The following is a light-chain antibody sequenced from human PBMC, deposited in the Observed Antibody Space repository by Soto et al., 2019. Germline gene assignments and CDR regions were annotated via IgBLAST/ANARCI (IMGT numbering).Light chain of an antibody. CDR3: SSYTSSSTVV. Sequence: QSALTQPASVSGSPGQSITISCTGTSSDVGDYNYVSWYQQHPGKAPKLMIFDVTNRPSGVSNRFSCSKSGNTASLTISGLQAEDEADYYCSSYTSSSTVVFGGGTKVTVL. CDR2: DVT. J-gene: IGLJ2*01. V-gene: IGLV2-14*01. CDR1: SSDVGDYNY.